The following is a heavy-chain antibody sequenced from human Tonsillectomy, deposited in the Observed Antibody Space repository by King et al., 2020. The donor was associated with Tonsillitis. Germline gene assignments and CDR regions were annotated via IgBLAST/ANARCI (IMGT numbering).Heavy chain of an antibody. CDR3: AKQKVDYGENSWSLDFAFDV. Sequence: QLQESGPGLVKPSQTLSLTCTVSGGSISSDVDHCSWIRQHPGESLEGIGSIYYSWRTSSNPSLPSRVSISLDTANTPFSLRLTSVTAADTAVYYCAKQKVDYGENSWSLDFAFDVWGQGTMVTVSS. CDR1: GGSISSDVDH. CDR2: IYYSWRT. D-gene: IGHD4-23*01. V-gene: IGHV4-31*03. J-gene: IGHJ3*01.